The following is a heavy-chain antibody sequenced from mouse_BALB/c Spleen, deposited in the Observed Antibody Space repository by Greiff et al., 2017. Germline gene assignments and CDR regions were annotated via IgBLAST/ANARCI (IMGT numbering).Heavy chain of an antibody. V-gene: IGHV1S137*01. CDR3: ARSTMITTSFDY. Sequence: VQLHQSGAELVRPGVSVKISCKGSGYTFTDYAMHWVKQSHAKSLEWIGVISTYYGDASYNQKFKGKATMTVDKSSSTAYMELARLTSEDSAIYYCARSTMITTSFDYWGQGTTLTVSS. CDR2: ISTYYGDA. J-gene: IGHJ2*01. CDR1: GYTFTDYA. D-gene: IGHD2-4*01.